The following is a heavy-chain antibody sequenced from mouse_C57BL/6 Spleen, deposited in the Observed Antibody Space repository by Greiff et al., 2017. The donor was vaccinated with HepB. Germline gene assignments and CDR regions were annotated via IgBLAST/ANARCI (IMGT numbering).Heavy chain of an antibody. J-gene: IGHJ2*01. CDR2: IYPGDGDT. Sequence: QVQLQQSGPELVKPGASVKISCKASGYAFSSSWMNWVKQRPGKGLEWIGRIYPGDGDTNYNGKFKGKATLTADKSSSTAYMQLSSLTSEDSAVYFCARSERWLLRPFDNWGQGTTLTVSS. V-gene: IGHV1-82*01. D-gene: IGHD2-3*01. CDR1: GYAFSSSW. CDR3: ARSERWLLRPFDN.